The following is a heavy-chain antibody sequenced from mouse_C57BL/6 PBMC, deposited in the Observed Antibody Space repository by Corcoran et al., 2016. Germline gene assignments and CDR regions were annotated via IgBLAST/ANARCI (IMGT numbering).Heavy chain of an antibody. Sequence: QIQLVQSGPELKKPGETVKISCKASGYTFTTYGMSWVKQAPGKGLKWMGWINTYSGVPTYADDFKVRFAFSLKTSASTAYLQINNLNNEDTATYFCARSSITTGVGGYWGQGPTLTVSS. CDR2: INTYSGVP. CDR1: GYTFTTYG. D-gene: IGHD1-1*01. V-gene: IGHV9-3*01. J-gene: IGHJ2*01. CDR3: ARSSITTGVGGY.